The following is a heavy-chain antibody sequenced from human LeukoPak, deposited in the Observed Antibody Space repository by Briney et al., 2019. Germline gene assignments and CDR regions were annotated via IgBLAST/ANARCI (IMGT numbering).Heavy chain of an antibody. J-gene: IGHJ6*02. CDR1: GYTFTVYY. V-gene: IGHV1-2*02. Sequence: ASVKVSCKASGYTFTVYYIHWVRQAPGQGLEWMGWINSNSGNTEYAGAFQGRVTMTRDTSISTFYMDLVGLKSDDTAVYYCASGQRRGYGLDVWDQGTTVTVSS. CDR3: ASGQRRGYGLDV. CDR2: INSNSGNT. D-gene: IGHD3-10*01.